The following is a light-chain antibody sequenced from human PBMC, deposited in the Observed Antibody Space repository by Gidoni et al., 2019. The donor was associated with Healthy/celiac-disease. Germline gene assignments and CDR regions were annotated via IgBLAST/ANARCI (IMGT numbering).Light chain of an antibody. J-gene: IGLJ2*01. CDR3: QAWDSSTVV. CDR2: QDS. Sequence: SYELTQPPSVSVSPGQTASIPCSGDKLGDKYACWYQQKPGQSPVLVIYQDSKRPSGIPERFSGSNSGNTATLTISGTQAMEEADYYCQAWDSSTVVFGGGTKLTVL. V-gene: IGLV3-1*01. CDR1: KLGDKY.